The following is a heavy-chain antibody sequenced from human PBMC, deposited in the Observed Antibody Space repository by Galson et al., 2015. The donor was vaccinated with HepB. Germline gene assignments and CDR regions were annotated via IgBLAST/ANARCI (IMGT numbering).Heavy chain of an antibody. D-gene: IGHD6-19*01. V-gene: IGHV3-21*01. J-gene: IGHJ6*02. CDR2: ISSSSSYI. Sequence: SLRLSCAASGFTFSSYSMNWVRQAPGKGLEWVSSISSSSSYIYYADSVKGRFTISRDNAKNSLYLQMNSLRAEDTAMYYCARDKVAGTYYGMDVWGQGTTVTVSS. CDR3: ARDKVAGTYYGMDV. CDR1: GFTFSSYS.